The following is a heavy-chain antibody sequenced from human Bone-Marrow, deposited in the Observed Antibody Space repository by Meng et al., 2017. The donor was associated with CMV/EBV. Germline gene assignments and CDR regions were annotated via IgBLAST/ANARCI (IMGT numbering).Heavy chain of an antibody. CDR1: GFIFSNYG. CDR3: AKRYCSSTNCYYFQY. D-gene: IGHD2-2*01. V-gene: IGHV3-30*02. CDR2: IRYDGSNK. Sequence: GALRLSCAASGFIFSNYGMHWVRQAPGKGPEWVAFIRYDGSNKYYADSVKGRFTISRDNSKNTLFLQLNSLRAEDTAVYYCAKRYCSSTNCYYFQYWGQGTLVTVSS. J-gene: IGHJ1*01.